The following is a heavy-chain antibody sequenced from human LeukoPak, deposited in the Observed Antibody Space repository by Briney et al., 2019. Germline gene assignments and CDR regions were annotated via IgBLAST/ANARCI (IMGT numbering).Heavy chain of an antibody. D-gene: IGHD3-22*01. CDR3: ASTEYYYDSSGYYTRCYYGMDV. V-gene: IGHV1-2*06. CDR2: INPNSGGT. CDR1: GYTFSGHY. Sequence: GASVKVSCKASGYTFSGHYLHWVRQAPGQGLEWMGRINPNSGGTNYAQKFQGRVTMTRDTSISTAYMELSRLRSDDTAVYYCASTEYYYDSSGYYTRCYYGMDVWGQGTTVTVSS. J-gene: IGHJ6*02.